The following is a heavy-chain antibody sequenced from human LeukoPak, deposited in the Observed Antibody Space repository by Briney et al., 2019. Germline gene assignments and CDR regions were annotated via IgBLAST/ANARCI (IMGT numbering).Heavy chain of an antibody. J-gene: IGHJ4*02. CDR1: GGSISTYY. D-gene: IGHD1-26*01. CDR2: IHYSGTT. CDR3: TIMGGYSGAASH. Sequence: SLETLSLTCTVSGGSISTYYWSWIPQPPGKGLEWIGYIHYSGTTNYNPSLKNRVTISLDTSKNQFSLNLSSVTAADTAVYDCTIMGGYSGAASHWGEGTLVTVSS. V-gene: IGHV4-59*08.